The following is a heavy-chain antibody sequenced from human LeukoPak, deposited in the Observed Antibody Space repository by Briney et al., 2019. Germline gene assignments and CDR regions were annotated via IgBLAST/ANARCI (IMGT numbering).Heavy chain of an antibody. CDR2: IYYSGST. CDR3: ARSESYVGWFDL. D-gene: IGHD3-10*01. Sequence: PSETLSLTCTVSGGSISSGGYYWSWIRQHPGKGLEWIGYIYYSGSTYYNPSLKSRVTISVDTSKNQFSLKLSSVTAADTAVYYCARSESYVGWFDLWGQGTLVTVSS. CDR1: GGSISSGGYY. V-gene: IGHV4-31*03. J-gene: IGHJ5*02.